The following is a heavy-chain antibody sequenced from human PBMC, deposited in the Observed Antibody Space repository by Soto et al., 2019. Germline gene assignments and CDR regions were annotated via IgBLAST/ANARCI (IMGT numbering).Heavy chain of an antibody. D-gene: IGHD4-4*01. V-gene: IGHV1-3*01. CDR1: GYTFTSYA. Sequence: ASVKVSCKASGYTFTSYAMHWVRQAPGQRLEWMGWINAGNGNTKYSQKFQGRVTITRDTSAGTAYMELSSLRSEDTAVYYCARVGRLSRYSNYYYYYGMDVWGQGTTVTVSS. J-gene: IGHJ6*02. CDR3: ARVGRLSRYSNYYYYYGMDV. CDR2: INAGNGNT.